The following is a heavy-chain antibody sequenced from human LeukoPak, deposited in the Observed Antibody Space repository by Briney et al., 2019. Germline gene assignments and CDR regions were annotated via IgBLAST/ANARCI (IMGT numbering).Heavy chain of an antibody. V-gene: IGHV1-46*01. D-gene: IGHD5-24*01. Sequence: ASVKVSCKASGYTFTNYYIHWVRQAPGQGLEWMGLINPSGGNTNYARNFQGRVTMTRDTSTSTVYMGLSSLRSEDTAVYYCARVRDGYNDAYDIWGQGTMVTVPS. CDR1: GYTFTNYY. CDR2: INPSGGNT. CDR3: ARVRDGYNDAYDI. J-gene: IGHJ3*02.